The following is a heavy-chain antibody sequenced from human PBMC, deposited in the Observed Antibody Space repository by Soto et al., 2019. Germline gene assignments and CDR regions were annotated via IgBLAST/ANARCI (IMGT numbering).Heavy chain of an antibody. V-gene: IGHV4-59*01. Sequence: SETLSLTCTVSGGSISSYYWSWIRQPPGKGLEWIGYIYYSGSTNYNPSLKSRVTISVDTSKNQFSLKLSSVTAADTAVYYCARPTYGAADYWGQGTLVTVSS. CDR2: IYYSGST. CDR3: ARPTYGAADY. J-gene: IGHJ4*02. D-gene: IGHD4-17*01. CDR1: GGSISSYY.